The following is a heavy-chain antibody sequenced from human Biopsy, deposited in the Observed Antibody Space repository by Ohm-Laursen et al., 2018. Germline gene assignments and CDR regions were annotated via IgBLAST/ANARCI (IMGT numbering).Heavy chain of an antibody. J-gene: IGHJ1*01. CDR2: NIPILGTG. V-gene: IGHV1-69*06. Sequence: SVRVSCRAPGGTFSNYGVNWVRQAPGQGLEWLGGNIPILGTGNYAQKFQDRVTVAADTSTSTATMELRSLRSDDTAVYYCATKLTGYFHHWGQGTLVIVSS. CDR3: ATKLTGYFHH. D-gene: IGHD3-9*01. CDR1: GGTFSNYG.